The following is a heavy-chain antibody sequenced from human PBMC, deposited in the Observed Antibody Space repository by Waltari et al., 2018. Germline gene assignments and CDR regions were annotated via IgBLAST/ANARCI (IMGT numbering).Heavy chain of an antibody. CDR1: GGSIRSYY. Sequence: QVQLQESGPGLVKPSETLSLTCTAPGGSIRSYYWSWIRQPAGKGLEGIGRIYTSGSTNYNPSLKSRVTMSVDTSKNQFSLKLTSVTAADTAVYYCARLRLAAAGDTTDIWGQGTMVTVSS. J-gene: IGHJ3*02. CDR2: IYTSGST. D-gene: IGHD6-13*01. V-gene: IGHV4-4*07. CDR3: ARLRLAAAGDTTDI.